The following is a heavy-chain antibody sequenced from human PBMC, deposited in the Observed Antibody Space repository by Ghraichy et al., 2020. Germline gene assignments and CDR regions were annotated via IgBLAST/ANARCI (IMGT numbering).Heavy chain of an antibody. J-gene: IGHJ4*02. CDR3: ARYCSSTSCYGFDY. CDR1: GFTFSTYG. Sequence: GGSLRLSCAASGFTFSTYGMSWVRQAPGKGLECMALISYDGDIKYYADSVKGRFTISRDNSKNTLLLQMNSLRAEDTAVYYCARYCSSTSCYGFDYWGQGTLVTVSS. CDR2: ISYDGDIK. V-gene: IGHV3-30*03. D-gene: IGHD2-2*01.